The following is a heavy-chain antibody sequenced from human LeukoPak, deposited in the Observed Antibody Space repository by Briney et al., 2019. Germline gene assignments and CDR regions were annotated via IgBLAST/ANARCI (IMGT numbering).Heavy chain of an antibody. D-gene: IGHD5-24*01. V-gene: IGHV3-23*01. Sequence: GGSLRLSCIPSGFTFSSYAMSWVRQAPGKGLEWVSAISGSGGSTYYADSVKGRFTISRDNSKNTLCLQMNSLRAEDTAVYFCAKGRDAPYYFDYWGQGTLVTVSS. CDR2: ISGSGGST. J-gene: IGHJ4*02. CDR1: GFTFSSYA. CDR3: AKGRDAPYYFDY.